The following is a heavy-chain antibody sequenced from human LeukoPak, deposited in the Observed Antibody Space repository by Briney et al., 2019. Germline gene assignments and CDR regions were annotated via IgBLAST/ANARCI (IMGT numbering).Heavy chain of an antibody. V-gene: IGHV3-30-3*01. CDR3: ARSASGSLDAFDI. CDR1: GFTFSSYA. J-gene: IGHJ3*02. CDR2: ISYDGSNK. Sequence: GRSLRLSCAASGFTFSSYAVHWVRQAPGKGLEWVAVISYDGSNKYYADSVKGRFTISRDNAKNSLYLQMNSLRAEDTAVYYCARSASGSLDAFDIWGQGTMVTVSS.